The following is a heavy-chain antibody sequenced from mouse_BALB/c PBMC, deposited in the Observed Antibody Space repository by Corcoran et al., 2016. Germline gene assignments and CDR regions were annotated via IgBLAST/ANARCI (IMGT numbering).Heavy chain of an antibody. CDR3: ARLGRRYAMDY. Sequence: QIQLVQSGPELKKPGETVKISCKASGYTFTNYGMNWVKQAPGKGLKWMGWINTYTGEPTYADDFKVRFAFSLETSASTAYLQINNLKNEETATYFCARLGRRYAMDYWGQGTSVTVSS. J-gene: IGHJ4*01. CDR1: GYTFTNYG. V-gene: IGHV9-3-1*01. D-gene: IGHD4-1*01. CDR2: INTYTGEP.